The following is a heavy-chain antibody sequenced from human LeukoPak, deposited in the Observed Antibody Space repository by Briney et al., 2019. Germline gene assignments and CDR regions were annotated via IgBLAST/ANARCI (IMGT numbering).Heavy chain of an antibody. Sequence: ASVKVSCKASGCTFTSYYMHWVRQAPGQGLEWMGIINPSGGSTSYAQKFQGRVTMTRDTSTSTVYMELSSLRSEDTAVYYCARDLVGATVDYWGQGTLVTVSS. CDR3: ARDLVGATVDY. CDR1: GCTFTSYY. CDR2: INPSGGST. D-gene: IGHD1-26*01. V-gene: IGHV1-46*01. J-gene: IGHJ4*02.